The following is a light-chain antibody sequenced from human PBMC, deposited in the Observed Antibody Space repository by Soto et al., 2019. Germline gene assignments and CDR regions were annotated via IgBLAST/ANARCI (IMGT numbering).Light chain of an antibody. CDR1: ISDVGNYKY. V-gene: IGLV2-14*01. Sequence: HSALTKPSSVSGSPGQSITISCTGTISDVGNYKYVSWYQQHPGKAPKLMIYEVSNRPSGVSNRFSGSKSCNPASLTISGLQAEDETDYYCFSYTSSGTYVFGTGTKVTVL. CDR2: EVS. J-gene: IGLJ1*01. CDR3: FSYTSSGTYV.